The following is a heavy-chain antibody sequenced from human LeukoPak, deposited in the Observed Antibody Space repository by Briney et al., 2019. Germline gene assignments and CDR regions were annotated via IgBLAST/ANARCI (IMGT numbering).Heavy chain of an antibody. D-gene: IGHD3-22*01. CDR2: IRGSGGST. CDR3: AKDLAGYYYFSGQNDY. Sequence: GGSLRLSCAASGFTFSSYAMSRVRQAPGKGLEWVSPIRGSGGSTYYADAVEGRVTISRHNSKHTLDLQINSLRAEDTAVYYCAKDLAGYYYFSGQNDYWGQGTLVTVSS. J-gene: IGHJ4*02. CDR1: GFTFSSYA. V-gene: IGHV3-23*01.